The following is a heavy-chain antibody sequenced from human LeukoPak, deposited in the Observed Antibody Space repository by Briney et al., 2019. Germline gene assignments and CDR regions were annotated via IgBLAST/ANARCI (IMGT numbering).Heavy chain of an antibody. J-gene: IGHJ4*02. Sequence: SETLSLTCTVSGGSISSSSYYWGWIRQPPGKGLEWIGSIYYSGSTYYNPSLKSRVTISVDTSKNQFSLKLSSVTAADTAVYYCARGVAVAGLYFDYWGQGTLVTVSS. D-gene: IGHD6-13*01. CDR1: GGSISSSSYY. CDR2: IYYSGST. V-gene: IGHV4-39*01. CDR3: ARGVAVAGLYFDY.